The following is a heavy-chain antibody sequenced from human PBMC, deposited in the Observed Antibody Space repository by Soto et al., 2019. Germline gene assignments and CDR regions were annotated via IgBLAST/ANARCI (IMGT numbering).Heavy chain of an antibody. CDR3: ARGGGVGVAGSAAFDM. Sequence: QLHLVQSGAVVKKPGASVTVSCSASGYPVTAYYMHWVRQAPGRGLEWMGGINPATGAAKYTQTFQGRVTMTRDPSTSTVFMELSCPTSEDTAGFYCARGGGVGVAGSAAFDMWGQGTLVTVSS. CDR2: INPATGAA. J-gene: IGHJ3*02. V-gene: IGHV1-2*02. CDR1: GYPVTAYY. D-gene: IGHD3-3*01.